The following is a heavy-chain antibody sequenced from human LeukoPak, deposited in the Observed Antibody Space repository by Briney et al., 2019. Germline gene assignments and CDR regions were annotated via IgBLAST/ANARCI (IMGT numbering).Heavy chain of an antibody. CDR3: ARDSPEGNSWRSEHTFDY. V-gene: IGHV3-7*04. Sequence: AGGSLRLSCTASGFTFSSYWMSWVRQAPGKGLEWVADIKGDGSKKYYADSVKGRFTISRDNAKNSLYLQMNSLRAEDTAVYFCARDSPEGNSWRSEHTFDYWGQGTLVTVSS. J-gene: IGHJ4*02. CDR2: IKGDGSKK. D-gene: IGHD5-18*01. CDR1: GFTFSSYW.